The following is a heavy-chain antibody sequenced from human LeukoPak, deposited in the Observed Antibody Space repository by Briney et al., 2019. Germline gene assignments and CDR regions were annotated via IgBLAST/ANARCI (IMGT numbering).Heavy chain of an antibody. CDR2: IYYSGST. V-gene: IGHV4-30-4*01. J-gene: IGHJ5*01. CDR3: ARDGGYYDSSGYFDS. CDR1: GGSISGDYY. Sequence: SETLSLTCTVSGGSISGDYYWSWIRQPPGKGLEWIGYIYYSGSTYYNPSLKSRVTMSVDTSKNQFSLKLSSVTAADTAVYYCARDGGYYDSSGYFDSWGQGTLVTVSS. D-gene: IGHD3-22*01.